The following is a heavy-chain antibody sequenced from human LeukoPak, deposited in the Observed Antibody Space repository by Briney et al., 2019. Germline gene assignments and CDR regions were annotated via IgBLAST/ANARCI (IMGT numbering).Heavy chain of an antibody. J-gene: IGHJ4*02. Sequence: SETLSLTCTVSGGSISSGDYYWSWIRQPPGKGLEWIGYIYYSGSTYYNPSLKSRVTISVDRSKNQFSLKLSSVTAADTAVYYCARGGGLCSSTSCYPPGLDYWGQGTLVTVSS. CDR2: IYYSGST. CDR3: ARGGGLCSSTSCYPPGLDY. V-gene: IGHV4-30-4*01. D-gene: IGHD2-2*01. CDR1: GGSISSGDYY.